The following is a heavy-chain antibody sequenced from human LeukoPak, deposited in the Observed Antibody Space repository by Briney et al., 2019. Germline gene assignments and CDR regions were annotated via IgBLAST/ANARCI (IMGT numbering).Heavy chain of an antibody. J-gene: IGHJ4*02. V-gene: IGHV3-74*01. CDR1: GFTFSSYW. Sequence: GGSLRLSCAASGFTFSSYWMHWVSQVPGKGLVWVSRINADGSSTSYADSVKGRFTISRDNAKNTQYLQMNTLRAEDTAVYFCARSGGYSYGYPFDYWGQGTLVTVSS. D-gene: IGHD5-18*01. CDR2: INADGSST. CDR3: ARSGGYSYGYPFDY.